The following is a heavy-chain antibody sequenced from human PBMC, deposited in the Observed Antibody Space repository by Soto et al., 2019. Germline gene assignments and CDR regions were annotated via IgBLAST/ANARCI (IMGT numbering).Heavy chain of an antibody. D-gene: IGHD2-15*01. V-gene: IGHV4-34*01. CDR3: ARGLRDIVVVVAATDYYFDY. Sequence: KPSETLSLTCAVYGGSFSGYYWSWIRQPPGKGLEWIGEINHSGSTNYNPSLKSRVTISVDTSKNQFSLKLSSVTAADTAVYYCARGLRDIVVVVAATDYYFDYWGQGTLVTVSS. J-gene: IGHJ4*02. CDR2: INHSGST. CDR1: GGSFSGYY.